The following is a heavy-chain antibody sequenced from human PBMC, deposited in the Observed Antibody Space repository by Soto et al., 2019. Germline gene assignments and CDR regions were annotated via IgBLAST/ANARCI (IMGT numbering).Heavy chain of an antibody. V-gene: IGHV4-4*07. Sequence: SETLSLTCSVFGASIRSYYWTWVRQPAGKGLEWIGLFYSNGIINYNPSLRSRVTISVDTSKNQFSLKLTSVTAADTAVYFCTSFSGATYGDYGGGINYWGQGTLVTVSS. J-gene: IGHJ4*02. CDR2: FYSNGII. CDR1: GASIRSYY. D-gene: IGHD4-17*01. CDR3: TSFSGATYGDYGGGINY.